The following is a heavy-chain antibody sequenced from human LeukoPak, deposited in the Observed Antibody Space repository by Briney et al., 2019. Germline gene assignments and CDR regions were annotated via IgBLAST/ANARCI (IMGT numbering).Heavy chain of an antibody. CDR1: GFTFSSYS. V-gene: IGHV3-30*04. D-gene: IGHD2-21*02. Sequence: PGGSLRLSCAASGFTFSSYSIYWVRQAPGKGLEWVAVVSYDGNDKSYADSVKGRFTLSRDNSRNTVYLQMNSLKPEDPAVYYCARPTRARCGGDCFAPADYWGQGTLVTVSS. CDR2: VSYDGNDK. CDR3: ARPTRARCGGDCFAPADY. J-gene: IGHJ4*02.